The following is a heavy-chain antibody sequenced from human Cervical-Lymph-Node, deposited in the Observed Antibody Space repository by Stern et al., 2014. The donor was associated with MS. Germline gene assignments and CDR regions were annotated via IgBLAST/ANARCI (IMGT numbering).Heavy chain of an antibody. CDR3: AKDGDYYDPRGGAFDI. J-gene: IGHJ3*02. CDR1: GFTFSSYG. D-gene: IGHD3-22*01. CDR2: IPYDGSNK. Sequence: VQLEESGGGVVQPGRSLRLSCAASGFTFSSYGMHWVRQAPGKGLEWVAGIPYDGSNKYYADSVKGRFTISRDNSKNTLYLQMNSLRAEDTAVYYCAKDGDYYDPRGGAFDIWGQGTMVTVSS. V-gene: IGHV3-30*18.